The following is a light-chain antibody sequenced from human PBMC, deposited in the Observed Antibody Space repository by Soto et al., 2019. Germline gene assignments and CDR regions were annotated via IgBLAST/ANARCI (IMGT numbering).Light chain of an antibody. Sequence: DIVMTQSPDSLAVSLGERATINCRASQSVSSYLAWYQQKPGQAPRLLIYGASTRATGIPARFSGSGSGTELTLTISSLQSEDFAVYYCQQYNSWPPITFGQGTRLEI. V-gene: IGKV3-15*01. J-gene: IGKJ5*01. CDR3: QQYNSWPPIT. CDR1: QSVSSY. CDR2: GAS.